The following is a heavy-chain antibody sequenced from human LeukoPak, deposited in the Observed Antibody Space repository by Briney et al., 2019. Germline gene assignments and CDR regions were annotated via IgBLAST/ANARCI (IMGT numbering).Heavy chain of an antibody. Sequence: SETLSLTCAVSGYSINSGYCWGWIRQPPGKGLEWIGGIDHSGNTHYNPSLKNRVTISVDTSKNQFSLKLSSVTAADTAVYYCARRGYSYQRYYYYYMDVWGKGTTVTISS. D-gene: IGHD5-18*01. CDR2: IDHSGNT. CDR3: ARRGYSYQRYYYYYMDV. J-gene: IGHJ6*03. V-gene: IGHV4-38-2*01. CDR1: GYSINSGYC.